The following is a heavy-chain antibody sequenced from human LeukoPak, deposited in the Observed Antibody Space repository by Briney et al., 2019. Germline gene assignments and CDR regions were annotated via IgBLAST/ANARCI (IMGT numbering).Heavy chain of an antibody. CDR3: ARDRSARRIDH. CDR1: GFIFRSHG. CDR2: IWYDGSNQ. Sequence: GGSLRLSCAASGFIFRSHGMHWVRQAPGKGLEWVSVIWYDGSNQYYADSVKGRFTISRDNSKNTLYLQINSLRVEDTAVYYCARDRSARRIDHWGQGTLVIVSS. J-gene: IGHJ4*02. V-gene: IGHV3-33*01.